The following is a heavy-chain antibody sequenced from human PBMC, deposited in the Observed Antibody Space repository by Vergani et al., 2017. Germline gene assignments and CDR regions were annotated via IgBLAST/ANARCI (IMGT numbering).Heavy chain of an antibody. V-gene: IGHV1-69*02. D-gene: IGHD2-2*01. CDR1: GGTFSRYT. CDR3: ARGPVVPAAIAWDNNFYYYMDV. Sequence: QVQMVQSGSEVKKPGSSVKVSCKASGGTFSRYTITWVRQAPGQGLEWMGRIIPILGIANYAQKFQGRVTITADKSTSTAYMELSSLRSEDTAVYYCARGPVVPAAIAWDNNFYYYMDVWGKGTTVTVSS. J-gene: IGHJ6*03. CDR2: IIPILGIA.